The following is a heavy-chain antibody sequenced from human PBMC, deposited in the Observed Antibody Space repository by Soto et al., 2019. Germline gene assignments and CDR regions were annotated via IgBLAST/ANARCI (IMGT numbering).Heavy chain of an antibody. D-gene: IGHD6-13*01. CDR3: ARAIAAAGTGWYFDL. Sequence: QVQLQQWGVGLLKPSETLSLTCAVYGGSFSGYYWSWIRQPPGKGLEWIGEINHSGSTNYNPSLKSRVTISVDTSKNQFSLKLSSVTAADTAVYYCARAIAAAGTGWYFDLWGRGTLVTVSS. V-gene: IGHV4-34*01. CDR2: INHSGST. J-gene: IGHJ2*01. CDR1: GGSFSGYY.